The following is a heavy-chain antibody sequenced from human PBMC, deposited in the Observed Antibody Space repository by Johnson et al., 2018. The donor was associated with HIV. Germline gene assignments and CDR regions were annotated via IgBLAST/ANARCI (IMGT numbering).Heavy chain of an antibody. Sequence: VQLVESGGGVVQPGRSLRLSCAASRFTFNSYAMHWVRQAPGKGLEWVSVIYSGGSTYYADSVKGRCTISRDNSKNTLYLQMNSLRAEDTAVYYCARVSLAYSYGYDALDFWGQGTMVTVSS. CDR3: ARVSLAYSYGYDALDF. J-gene: IGHJ3*01. V-gene: IGHV3-66*01. D-gene: IGHD5-18*01. CDR2: IYSGGST. CDR1: RFTFNSYA.